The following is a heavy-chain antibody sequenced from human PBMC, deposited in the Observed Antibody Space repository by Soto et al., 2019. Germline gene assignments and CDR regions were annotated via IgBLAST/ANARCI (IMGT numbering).Heavy chain of an antibody. Sequence: QVQLVQSGAEVKKPGASVKVSCKASGYTFTNLYFHWVRQAPGQGLEWLGIINPGGGSASYAKQVQGRLTMTRDKSTNTVYMDLRSLRSDDTAVYYCATPVPRDPDFSSAFSYWGQGTLVIVSS. CDR2: INPGGGSA. V-gene: IGHV1-46*01. J-gene: IGHJ4*02. CDR1: GYTFTNLY. D-gene: IGHD6-6*01. CDR3: ATPVPRDPDFSSAFSY.